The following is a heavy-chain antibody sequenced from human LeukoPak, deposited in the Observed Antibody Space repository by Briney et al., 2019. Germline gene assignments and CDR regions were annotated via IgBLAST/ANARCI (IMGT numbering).Heavy chain of an antibody. Sequence: GGSLRLSCTVSGFTVSSNSMSWVRQAPGKGLEWVSFIYSAGSTHYSDSVKGRFTISIDNSKNTLYLQMNSLRAEDTAVSYCARDAGVDAFDIWGQGTMVTVSS. CDR1: GFTVSSNS. J-gene: IGHJ3*02. CDR2: IYSAGST. D-gene: IGHD1-14*01. V-gene: IGHV3-53*05. CDR3: ARDAGVDAFDI.